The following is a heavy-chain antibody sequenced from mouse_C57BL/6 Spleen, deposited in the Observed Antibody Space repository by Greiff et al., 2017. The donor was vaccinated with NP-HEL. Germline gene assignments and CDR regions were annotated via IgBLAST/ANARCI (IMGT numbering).Heavy chain of an antibody. CDR3: ARGYSNYRYFDV. CDR2: ISDGGSYT. J-gene: IGHJ1*03. Sequence: EVMLVESGGGLVKPGGSLTLSCAASGFTFSSYAMSWVRQTPEKRLEWVATISDGGSYTYYPDNVTGRFTISRDNAKNNLYLQMSHLKAEDTAMYYCARGYSNYRYFDVWGTGTTVTVSS. V-gene: IGHV5-4*03. D-gene: IGHD2-5*01. CDR1: GFTFSSYA.